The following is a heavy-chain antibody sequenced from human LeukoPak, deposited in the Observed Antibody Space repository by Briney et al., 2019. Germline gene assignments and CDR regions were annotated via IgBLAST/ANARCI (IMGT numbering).Heavy chain of an antibody. J-gene: IGHJ4*02. CDR2: ITSNGGST. CDR1: GFXFSSYT. Sequence: GGSLRLSCSASGFXFSSYTIHWVRQAPGKGLEFVSSITSNGGSTYYADSVRGRFTISRDNSKNTLYLQMSGLRAEDTAVYYCVRGAAGYDSWSGYYDYWGQGTLVTVSS. D-gene: IGHD3-3*01. CDR3: VRGAAGYDSWSGYYDY. V-gene: IGHV3-64D*09.